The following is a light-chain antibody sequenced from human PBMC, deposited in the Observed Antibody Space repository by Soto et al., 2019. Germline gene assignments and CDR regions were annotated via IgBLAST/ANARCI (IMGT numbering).Light chain of an antibody. V-gene: IGKV3-15*01. Sequence: EIVMTHSPATLSVSPWERVTLSWRASQSVRSNLAWYQQKPGQAPRLLIYGASTRATGLPARFSGSGSGTDFTLTISSLQSEDFAVYYCQQYNTWPPITFGQGTRLEIK. CDR2: GAS. CDR3: QQYNTWPPIT. CDR1: QSVRSN. J-gene: IGKJ5*01.